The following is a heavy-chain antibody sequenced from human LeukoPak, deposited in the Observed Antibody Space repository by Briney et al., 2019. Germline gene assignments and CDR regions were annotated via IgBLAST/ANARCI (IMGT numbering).Heavy chain of an antibody. CDR3: ARGSIAARIFDY. D-gene: IGHD6-6*01. CDR1: GGSFSGYF. V-gene: IGHV4-34*01. J-gene: IGHJ4*02. Sequence: SETLSLTCDDYGGSFSGYFWTWIRQPPGKGLEWIGEISDSGSTNYNPSLKSRVTISVDTSQNQFSLRLSYVTAADTAVYYCARGSIAARIFDYWGQGTLVTVSS. CDR2: ISDSGST.